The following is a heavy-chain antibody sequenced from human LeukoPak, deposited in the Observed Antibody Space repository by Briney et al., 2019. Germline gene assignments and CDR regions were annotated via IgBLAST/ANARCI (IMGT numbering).Heavy chain of an antibody. CDR2: ISGSGGST. Sequence: PGGSLRLSCASSGFTFSSYAMSWVRQAPGKGLESVSAISGSGGSTYYADSVKGRFTISRDNSKNTLYLQMNSLRAEDTAVYYCAKAKGIAAAGTSGYWGQGTLVTVSS. CDR3: AKAKGIAAAGTSGY. V-gene: IGHV3-23*01. CDR1: GFTFSSYA. D-gene: IGHD6-13*01. J-gene: IGHJ4*02.